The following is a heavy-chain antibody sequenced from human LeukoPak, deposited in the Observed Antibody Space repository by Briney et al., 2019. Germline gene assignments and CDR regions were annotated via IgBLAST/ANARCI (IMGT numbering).Heavy chain of an antibody. V-gene: IGHV4-39*01. CDR3: ARPDQRGYSYGYSAFDI. D-gene: IGHD5-18*01. CDR1: GGSITSGNYH. J-gene: IGHJ3*02. Sequence: SETLSLTCTVSGGSITSGNYHWGWIRQPPGKGLEWIGSIYYSGSTYYNPSLKSRVTIFIDTSKNQFSLKLLSVTAADTAVYYCARPDQRGYSYGYSAFDIWGQGTMVTVSS. CDR2: IYYSGST.